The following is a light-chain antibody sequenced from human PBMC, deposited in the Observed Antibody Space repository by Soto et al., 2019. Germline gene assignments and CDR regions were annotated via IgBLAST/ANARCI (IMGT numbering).Light chain of an antibody. J-gene: IGKJ4*01. CDR1: QGIAPY. V-gene: IGKV1-27*01. Sequence: DVQMTQSPSSLSASVVDRVTITCRASQGIAPYLAWFQQKPGKVPKLLIYAAFTLQSGVPSRFSCSGSGTDFNLTISSLQPEDVATYYCQRYNSAPLTFGGGTKVEIK. CDR2: AAF. CDR3: QRYNSAPLT.